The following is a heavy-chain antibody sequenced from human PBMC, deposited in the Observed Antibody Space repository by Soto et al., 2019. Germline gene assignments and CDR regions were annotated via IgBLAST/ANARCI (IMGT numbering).Heavy chain of an antibody. V-gene: IGHV2-70*04. CDR2: IDWDDDK. CDR3: AKTGTDGSWFDP. D-gene: IGHD1-1*01. J-gene: IGHJ5*02. CDR1: GFSLRTSGMR. Sequence: GSGPTLVNPTQTLTLTCTFSGFSLRTSGMRVSWIRQPPGKALEWLARIDWDDDKFYSTSLRTRLTISKDTSKNQVVLSMTNMDPVDTATYYCAKTGTDGSWFDPWGQGTLVPVSS.